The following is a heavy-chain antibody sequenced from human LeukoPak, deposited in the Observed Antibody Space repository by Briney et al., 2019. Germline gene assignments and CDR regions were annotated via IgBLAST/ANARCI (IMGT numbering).Heavy chain of an antibody. CDR1: GYTFTSYG. CDR3: ATEEQQHPYYYYYMDV. V-gene: IGHV1-18*01. J-gene: IGHJ6*03. Sequence: ASVKVSCKASGYTFTSYGISWVRQAPGQGLEWMGWISAYNGNTNYAQKFQGRVTMTRDTSISTAYMELSRLRSDDTAVYYCATEEQQHPYYYYYMDVWGKGTTVTVSS. D-gene: IGHD6-13*01. CDR2: ISAYNGNT.